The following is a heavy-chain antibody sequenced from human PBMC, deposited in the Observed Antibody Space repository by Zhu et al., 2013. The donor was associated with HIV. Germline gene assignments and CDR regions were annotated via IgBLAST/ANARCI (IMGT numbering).Heavy chain of an antibody. J-gene: IGHJ3*02. CDR3: AREVQEGFEIRLTGDDI. CDR2: INPKSGGT. D-gene: IGHD3-16*01. V-gene: IGHV1-2*02. CDR1: GYTFTGYY. Sequence: QVQLVQSGAEVKKPGSSVKVSCKASGYTFTGYYIHWVRQAPGQGLEWMGWINPKSGGTHYVEKFRGRVTMTRDTSVTSAYMELSSLTSDDTAIYYCAREVQEGFEIRLTGDDIWGQGTMVTVSS.